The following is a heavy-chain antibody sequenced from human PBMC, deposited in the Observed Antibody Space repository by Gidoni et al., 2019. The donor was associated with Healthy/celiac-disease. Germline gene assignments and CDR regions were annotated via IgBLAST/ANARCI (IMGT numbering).Heavy chain of an antibody. CDR3: ARDGGYCSSTSCYAGEYYYYGMDV. V-gene: IGHV3-21*01. Sequence: EVQLVESGGGLVKPGGSLILACAASGFSFRSLSMHWVRPAPGKGLEWVSSISSSSSYIYYADSVKGRFTISRDNAKNSPYLQMNSLRAEDTAVYYCARDGGYCSSTSCYAGEYYYYGMDVWGQGTTVTVSS. CDR1: GFSFRSLS. J-gene: IGHJ6*02. D-gene: IGHD2-2*01. CDR2: ISSSSSYI.